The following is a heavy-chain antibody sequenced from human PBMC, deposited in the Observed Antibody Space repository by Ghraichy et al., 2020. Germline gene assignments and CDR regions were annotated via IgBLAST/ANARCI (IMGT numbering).Heavy chain of an antibody. CDR2: IKHDGSEE. J-gene: IGHJ3*01. CDR3: AKGGTHDAYDV. D-gene: IGHD1/OR15-1a*01. CDR1: GSTFSWSW. V-gene: IGHV3-7*01. Sequence: GGSLRLSCTASGSTFSWSWMTWVRQAPGKGLDFVAVIKHDGSEEYYVDSVKGRFTVSRDNAMNSLYLQMNSLRVEDTAVYYCAKGGTHDAYDVWGQGTMVTVSS.